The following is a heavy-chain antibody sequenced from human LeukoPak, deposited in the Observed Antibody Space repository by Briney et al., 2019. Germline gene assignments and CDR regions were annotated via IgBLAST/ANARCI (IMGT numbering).Heavy chain of an antibody. CDR2: IYYSGST. V-gene: IGHV4-59*01. CDR1: GDSIRSYY. CDR3: ARGNYYDSPYDY. D-gene: IGHD3-22*01. J-gene: IGHJ4*02. Sequence: KPSETLSLTCTVSGDSIRSYYWSWLRQPPGKGLEWIGYIYYSGSTNYNPTLKSRVTISVDTSKNQFSLKLSSVTAADTAVYYCARGNYYDSPYDYWGQGTLVTVSS.